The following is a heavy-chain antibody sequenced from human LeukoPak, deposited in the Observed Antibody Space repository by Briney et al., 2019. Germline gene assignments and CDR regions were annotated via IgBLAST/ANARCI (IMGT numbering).Heavy chain of an antibody. CDR1: GFTFSSDA. Sequence: PGGALRLSCAASGFTFSSDARSWVRQAPGEGLEWVSAISGSGGSTYYADSVKGRFTISRDNSKNTLYMQMNGLRAEDTAVYYCAKDLGGMDVWGQGTTVTVSS. CDR3: AKDLGGMDV. V-gene: IGHV3-23*01. J-gene: IGHJ6*02. CDR2: ISGSGGST.